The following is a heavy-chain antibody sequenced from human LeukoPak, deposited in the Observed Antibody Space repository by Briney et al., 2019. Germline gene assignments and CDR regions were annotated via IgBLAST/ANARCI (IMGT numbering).Heavy chain of an antibody. J-gene: IGHJ6*02. V-gene: IGHV4-39*01. D-gene: IGHD2-2*02. CDR1: GGSITSSIDY. CDR2: IYYSTST. Sequence: SETLSLTCTVFGGSITSSIDYWGWVRQPPGKGLEWIATIYYSTSTQYNPSLKSRVTMSVDTSKNQFSLKLSSMTAADTAVYYCARHQCSGTRCYNFYFYGMDVWGQGTTVTVSS. CDR3: ARHQCSGTRCYNFYFYGMDV.